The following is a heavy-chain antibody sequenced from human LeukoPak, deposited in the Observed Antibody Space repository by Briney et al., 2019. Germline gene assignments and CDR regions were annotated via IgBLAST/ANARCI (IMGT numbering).Heavy chain of an antibody. CDR1: GGSISSYY. CDR3: ARERHNTYSYGFDY. J-gene: IGHJ4*02. D-gene: IGHD5-18*01. CDR2: IYYSGST. Sequence: PSETLSLTCTVSGGSISSYYWSWIRQPPGKGLEWIGYIYYSGSTNYNPSLKSRVTISVDTSKNQFSLKLSSVTAADTAVYYCARERHNTYSYGFDYWGQGTLVTVSS. V-gene: IGHV4-59*01.